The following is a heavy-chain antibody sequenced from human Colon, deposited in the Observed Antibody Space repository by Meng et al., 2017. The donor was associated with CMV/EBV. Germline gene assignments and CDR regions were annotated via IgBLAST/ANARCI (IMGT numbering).Heavy chain of an antibody. CDR3: ARGYSGTYRADY. V-gene: IGHV3-74*01. D-gene: IGHD1-26*01. J-gene: IGHJ4*02. Sequence: CAASGFTFSSYWMHWVRQVPGKGLVWVSRINSDGTSASYAASVQGRFTISRDNAKSTLYLQMNSLRAEDTAVYYCARGYSGTYRADYWGQGTLVTVSS. CDR1: GFTFSSYW. CDR2: INSDGTSA.